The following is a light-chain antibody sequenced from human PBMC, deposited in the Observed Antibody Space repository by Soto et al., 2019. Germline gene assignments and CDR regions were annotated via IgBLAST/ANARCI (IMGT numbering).Light chain of an antibody. J-gene: IGKJ3*01. Sequence: EIVMTQSPATLSVSPGERATLSCRASLGISTSLAWYQPKPGQAPRLLIYDASTSTTGIPARLSGSGSGSEFPRIIVSVQSEAVACYSCQHYDHSPPEGTCGPGNRVDI. V-gene: IGKV3-15*01. CDR3: QHYDHSPPEGT. CDR1: LGISTS. CDR2: DAS.